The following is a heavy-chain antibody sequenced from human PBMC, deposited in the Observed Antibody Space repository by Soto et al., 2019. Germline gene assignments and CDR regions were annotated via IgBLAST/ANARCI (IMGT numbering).Heavy chain of an antibody. V-gene: IGHV1-18*01. CDR3: ATGDLTAGELFFAF. Sequence: ASVKVSCKASGYTFTSYGISWVRQAPGQGLEWMGWISAYNGNTNYAQKLQGRVTMTTDTSTSTAYMELSSVTAADTAVYYCATGDLTAGELFFAFWGQGALVTVSS. J-gene: IGHJ4*02. CDR2: ISAYNGNT. CDR1: GYTFTSYG. D-gene: IGHD3-10*01.